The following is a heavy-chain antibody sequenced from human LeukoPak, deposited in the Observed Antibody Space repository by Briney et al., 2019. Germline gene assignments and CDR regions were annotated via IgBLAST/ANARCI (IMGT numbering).Heavy chain of an antibody. V-gene: IGHV1-3*01. D-gene: IGHD5-12*01. CDR1: GYTFTSDA. CDR2: INAGNGNT. J-gene: IGHJ5*02. Sequence: EASVKVSCKASGYTFTSDAMHWVCQAPGQRLEWMGRINAGNGNTKYSQKFQGRVTITRDTSASTAYVELSSLRSEDTAVYYCARPRLRFNGEYFSSWGQGTLVTVPS. CDR3: ARPRLRFNGEYFSS.